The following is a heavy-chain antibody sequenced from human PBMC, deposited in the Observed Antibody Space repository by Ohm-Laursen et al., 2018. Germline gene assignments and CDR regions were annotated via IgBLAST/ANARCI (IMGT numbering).Heavy chain of an antibody. J-gene: IGHJ4*02. CDR1: GFTFSSYA. D-gene: IGHD2-21*02. V-gene: IGHV3-23*01. CDR2: IGGGGDST. CDR3: AKVFKRCGGDCPYYFDY. Sequence: SLRLSCAASGFTFSSYAMSWVRQAPGKGLEWVSAIGGGGDSTYYTDSVKGRFTISRDNSKNTLYLQMNSLRAEDTAVYYCAKVFKRCGGDCPYYFDYWGQGTLVTVSS.